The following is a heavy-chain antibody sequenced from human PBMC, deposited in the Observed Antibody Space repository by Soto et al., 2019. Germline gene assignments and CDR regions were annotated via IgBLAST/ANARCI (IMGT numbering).Heavy chain of an antibody. CDR3: ARERITMVRGVKGPHYYYYGMDV. Sequence: EVQLVESGGGLVKPGGSLRLSCAASGFTFSSYSMNWVRQAPGKGLEWVSSISSSSSYIYYADSVKGRFTISRDNAKNSLYLQMNSLRAEDTAVYYCARERITMVRGVKGPHYYYYGMDVWGQGTTVTVSS. D-gene: IGHD3-10*01. J-gene: IGHJ6*02. CDR1: GFTFSSYS. V-gene: IGHV3-21*01. CDR2: ISSSSSYI.